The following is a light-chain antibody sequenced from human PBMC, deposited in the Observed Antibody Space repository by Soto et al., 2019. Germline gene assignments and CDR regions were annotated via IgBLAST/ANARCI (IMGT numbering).Light chain of an antibody. CDR3: QQRYAWPPIP. CDR1: RSVRSY. J-gene: IGKJ5*01. CDR2: DAS. Sequence: EIVLTQSPATLSLSPGERATLSCRASRSVRSYLAWYQQKPGQAPRLLIYDASNRAAGIPARFSGSGSESDFPLTISNLEPEDFAVYYCQQRYAWPPIPFGQGTRLEIK. V-gene: IGKV3-11*01.